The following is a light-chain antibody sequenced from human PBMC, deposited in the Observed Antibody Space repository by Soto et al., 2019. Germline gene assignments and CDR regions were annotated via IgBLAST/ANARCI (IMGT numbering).Light chain of an antibody. CDR2: DTS. J-gene: IGKJ3*01. CDR3: QQYGSSPWT. V-gene: IGKV3-20*01. CDR1: QNISSTY. Sequence: EIVLTQSPGTLSLSPGERATLSCRASQNISSTYLAWYQHQPGQAPRLLIYDTSTRATAIPDRFSGSGSGTDFTLTISRMEPEDFAVYYCQQYGSSPWTFGPGTKVHIK.